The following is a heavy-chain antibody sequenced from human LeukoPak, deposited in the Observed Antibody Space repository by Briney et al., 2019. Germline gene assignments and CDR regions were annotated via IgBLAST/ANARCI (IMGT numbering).Heavy chain of an antibody. CDR3: AKHDYGDYGYCFDY. CDR2: ISGDGGST. Sequence: GGSLRLSSAASXFTFDYYGMHGVRQAPGKGLDWVSRISGDGGSTYYADSVKGRFTISRDNSKNSLYLQMNSLRTEDTALYYCAKHDYGDYGYCFDYWGQGTLVTVSS. D-gene: IGHD4-17*01. CDR1: XFTFDYYG. V-gene: IGHV3-43*02. J-gene: IGHJ4*02.